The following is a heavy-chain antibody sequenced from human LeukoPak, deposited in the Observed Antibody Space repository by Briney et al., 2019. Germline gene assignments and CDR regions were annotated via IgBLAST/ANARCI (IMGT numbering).Heavy chain of an antibody. D-gene: IGHD3-3*01. CDR2: IYYSGST. CDR3: ARVAYDFWSGYYPRAEYFQH. V-gene: IGHV4-59*01. J-gene: IGHJ1*01. Sequence: PSETLSLTCTVSGGSISSCYWSWIRQPPGKGLEWIGYIYYSGSTNYNPSLKSRVTISVDTSKNQFSLKLSSVTAADTAVYYCARVAYDFWSGYYPRAEYFQHWGQGTLVTVSS. CDR1: GGSISSCY.